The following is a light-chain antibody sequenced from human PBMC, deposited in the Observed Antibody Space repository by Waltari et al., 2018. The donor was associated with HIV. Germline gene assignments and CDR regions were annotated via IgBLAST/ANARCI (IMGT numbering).Light chain of an antibody. CDR1: SSDVGGYNY. J-gene: IGLJ1*01. CDR2: EVS. V-gene: IGLV2-14*03. Sequence: QSALTQPASVSGSPGQSITISCTGTSSDVGGYNYVSWYQQHPGKVPNLMIYEVSNRPSGVANRFSGSKSGNTASLTISGLQAEDEADYYCSSFTGSSTQVFGTGTKVTVL. CDR3: SSFTGSSTQV.